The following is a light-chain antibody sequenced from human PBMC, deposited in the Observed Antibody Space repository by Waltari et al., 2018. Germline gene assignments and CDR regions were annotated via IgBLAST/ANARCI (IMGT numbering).Light chain of an antibody. CDR2: DDD. J-gene: IGLJ2*01. Sequence: SYVLTQLSSMSVTPGQTARIVCGGRHIGTKAVHWYQRKAGQAPLPVLHDDDTRPSGIPDRFSGTNSGDTATLTISGVEAEDEADYFCQVWDSHTVVFGGGTNLTVL. CDR3: QVWDSHTVV. V-gene: IGLV3-21*02. CDR1: HIGTKA.